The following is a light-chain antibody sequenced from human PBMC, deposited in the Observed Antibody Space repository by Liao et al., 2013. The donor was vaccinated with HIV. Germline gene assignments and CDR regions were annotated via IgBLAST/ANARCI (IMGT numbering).Light chain of an antibody. Sequence: SYVLTQPPSVSVAPRKTASITCGGKNIGSKSVHWYQQKPGQSPVLVIYQDIKRPSGIPERFSGSSSGNTATLTISGTQAMDEADYYCQAWGSTTAYVFGSGTKVTVL. CDR2: QDI. CDR3: QAWGSTTAYV. V-gene: IGLV3-21*01. J-gene: IGLJ1*01. CDR1: NIGSKS.